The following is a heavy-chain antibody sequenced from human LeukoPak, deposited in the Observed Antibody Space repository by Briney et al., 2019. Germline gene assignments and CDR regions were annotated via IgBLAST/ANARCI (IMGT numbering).Heavy chain of an antibody. CDR2: ISAYNGNT. Sequence: ASVKVSCKASGYNFRSYGISWVRQAPGQGLEWMGWISAYNGNTNYAQKLQGRVTMTTDTSTSTAYMELRSLRSDDTAVYYCARTSSIAARPSFDYWGQGTLVTVSS. V-gene: IGHV1-18*01. CDR1: GYNFRSYG. J-gene: IGHJ4*02. CDR3: ARTSSIAARPSFDY. D-gene: IGHD6-6*01.